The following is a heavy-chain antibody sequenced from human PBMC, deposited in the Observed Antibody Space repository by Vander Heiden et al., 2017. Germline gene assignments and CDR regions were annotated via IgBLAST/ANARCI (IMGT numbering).Heavy chain of an antibody. Sequence: QVQLVQSGAEVTKPGASVMVACTVSGYTLTELSMHWVRKAPGKGLEWMGGFDTEDGDTIYAQKFQGRVTMTEDTSTDTAYMELSSMRSEDTAVYYCATASGGSAAAGTLGYWGQGTMVTVSS. CDR3: ATASGGSAAAGTLGY. V-gene: IGHV1-24*01. D-gene: IGHD6-13*01. CDR1: GYTLTELS. J-gene: IGHJ4*02. CDR2: FDTEDGDT.